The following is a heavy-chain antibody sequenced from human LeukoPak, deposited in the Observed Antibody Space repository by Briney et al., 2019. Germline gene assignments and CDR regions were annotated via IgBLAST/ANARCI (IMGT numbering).Heavy chain of an antibody. D-gene: IGHD3-22*01. CDR1: GGTFSSYA. V-gene: IGHV1-69*04. CDR3: ARGFNYYDSSGHRLGY. Sequence: SVKVSCKASGGTFSSYAISWVRQAPGQGLEWMGRIIPILGIANYAQKFQGRVTVTADKSTSTAYMELSSLRSEDTAVYYCARGFNYYDSSGHRLGYWGQGTLVTVSS. CDR2: IIPILGIA. J-gene: IGHJ4*02.